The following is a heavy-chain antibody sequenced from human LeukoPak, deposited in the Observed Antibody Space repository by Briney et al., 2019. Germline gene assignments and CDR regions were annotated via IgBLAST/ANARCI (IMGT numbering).Heavy chain of an antibody. D-gene: IGHD3-9*01. J-gene: IGHJ4*02. V-gene: IGHV3-73*01. Sequence: GGSLRLSCAASGFTFSDSAMHWVRQASGKGREWVGRIRSKANNYATAYAASVKGRFTISRDDSDNTAYLEMNSLKTEDTAVYYCTGRYFDWLYWGQGTLVTVSS. CDR2: IRSKANNYAT. CDR3: TGRYFDWLY. CDR1: GFTFSDSA.